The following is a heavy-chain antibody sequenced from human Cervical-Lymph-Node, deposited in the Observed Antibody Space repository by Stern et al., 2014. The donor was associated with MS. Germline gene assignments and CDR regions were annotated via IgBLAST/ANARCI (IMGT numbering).Heavy chain of an antibody. V-gene: IGHV4-61*01. D-gene: IGHD2-15*01. CDR1: GGSVSSGSYY. CDR2: IYYSGST. CDR3: ARGVVVVAANYYFDY. J-gene: IGHJ4*02. Sequence: QLQLQESGPGLVKPSETLSLTCTVSGGSVSSGSYYWSWIRQPPGKGLAWIGYIYYSGSTNYNPSLKSRVTISVGTSKNQFSLKLSSVTAADTAVYYCARGVVVVAANYYFDYWGQGTLVTVSS.